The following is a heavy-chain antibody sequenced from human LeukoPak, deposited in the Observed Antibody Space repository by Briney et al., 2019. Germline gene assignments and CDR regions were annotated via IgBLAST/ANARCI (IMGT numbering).Heavy chain of an antibody. CDR3: TTGRAAAGELDY. CDR2: IKSKTDGGTT. V-gene: IGHV3-15*01. Sequence: GGSLRLSCAASGFTFGNAWMSWVRQAPGKGLEWVGRIKSKTDGGTTDYAAPVKGRFTISRDDSKHTLYLQMNSLKTEDTAVYYCTTGRAAAGELDYWGQGTLVIVSS. D-gene: IGHD6-13*01. J-gene: IGHJ4*02. CDR1: GFTFGNAW.